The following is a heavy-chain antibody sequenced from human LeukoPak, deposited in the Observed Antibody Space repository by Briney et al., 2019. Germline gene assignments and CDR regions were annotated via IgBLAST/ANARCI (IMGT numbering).Heavy chain of an antibody. Sequence: SETLSLTCTVSGGSISSSSYYWGWIRQPPGKGLEWIGEINHSGSTNYNPSLKSRVTISVDTSKNQFSLKLSSVTAADTAVYYCARGLRVYYYGSGSSLDYWGQGTLVTVSS. J-gene: IGHJ4*02. CDR1: GGSISSSSYY. D-gene: IGHD3-10*01. CDR3: ARGLRVYYYGSGSSLDY. V-gene: IGHV4-39*07. CDR2: INHSGST.